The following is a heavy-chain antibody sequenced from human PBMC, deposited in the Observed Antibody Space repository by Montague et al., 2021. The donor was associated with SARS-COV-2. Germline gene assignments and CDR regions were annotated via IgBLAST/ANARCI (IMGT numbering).Heavy chain of an antibody. CDR2: IYYSGSS. Sequence: TLSLTCAVSGDSITNTRYYWSWIRQHPGKGLEWIGYIYYSGSSYYNPSLKSRVTISVDTSKNQFSLRLSSVTAADTAVYYCARARTSLIVVVNEFDYRGQGTLVTVSS. CDR3: ARARTSLIVVVNEFDY. D-gene: IGHD2-21*01. CDR1: GDSITNTRYY. V-gene: IGHV4-31*11. J-gene: IGHJ4*02.